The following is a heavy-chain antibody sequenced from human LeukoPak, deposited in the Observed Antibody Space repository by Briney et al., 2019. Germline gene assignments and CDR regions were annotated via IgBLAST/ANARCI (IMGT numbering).Heavy chain of an antibody. CDR3: AKVRLQFYYYYMGV. J-gene: IGHJ6*03. V-gene: IGHV3-30*02. Sequence: GGSLRLSCAASGFTFSSYGMHWVRQAPGKGLEWVAFIRYDGSNKYYADSVKGRFTISRDNSKNTLYLQMSSLRAEDTALYYCAKVRLQFYYYYMGVWGKGTTVTVSS. D-gene: IGHD3-10*01. CDR1: GFTFSSYG. CDR2: IRYDGSNK.